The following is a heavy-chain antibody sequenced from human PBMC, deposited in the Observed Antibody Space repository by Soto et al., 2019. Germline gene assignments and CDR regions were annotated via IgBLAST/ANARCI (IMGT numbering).Heavy chain of an antibody. Sequence: GAPVKAACKASGYTYTSYGISWFRKNPGQGLEWMGWISAYNGNTNYAQKLQGRVTMTTDTSTSTAYMELRSLRSDDTAVYYCARDQMEDDFWSGPMPYYFDYWGQGTLVTVSS. J-gene: IGHJ4*02. CDR2: ISAYNGNT. D-gene: IGHD3-3*01. V-gene: IGHV1-18*01. CDR1: GYTYTSYG. CDR3: ARDQMEDDFWSGPMPYYFDY.